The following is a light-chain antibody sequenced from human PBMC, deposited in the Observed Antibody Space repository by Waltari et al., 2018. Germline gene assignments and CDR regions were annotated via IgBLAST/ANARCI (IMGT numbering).Light chain of an antibody. CDR2: NAT. CDR3: SSYTSSDTLVV. J-gene: IGLJ2*01. V-gene: IGLV2-14*03. Sequence: QSALPPPASVSGSPGPSITISCPGTIGAVGAYDSVSWFPQRPLRAPQLMIYNATFRPSGVSRRFSGSKSGNTASLTISGLQTEDEAHYFCSSYTSSDTLVVFGGGTKVTV. CDR1: IGAVGAYDS.